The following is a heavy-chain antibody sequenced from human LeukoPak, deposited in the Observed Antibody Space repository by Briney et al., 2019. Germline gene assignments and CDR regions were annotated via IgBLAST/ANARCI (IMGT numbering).Heavy chain of an antibody. CDR3: AREKLYGSGSYYIDY. CDR2: IYHSGST. J-gene: IGHJ4*02. D-gene: IGHD3-10*01. Sequence: PSETLSLTCAVSGGSISSSNWWSWVRQPPGKGLEWIGEIYHSGSTNYNPSLKSRVTISVDTSKNQFSLKLSSVTAADTAVYYCAREKLYGSGSYYIDYWGQGTLVTVSS. V-gene: IGHV4-4*02. CDR1: GGSISSSNW.